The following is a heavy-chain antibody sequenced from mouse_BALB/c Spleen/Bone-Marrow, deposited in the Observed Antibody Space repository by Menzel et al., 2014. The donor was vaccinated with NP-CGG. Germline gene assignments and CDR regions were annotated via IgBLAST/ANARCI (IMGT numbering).Heavy chain of an antibody. Sequence: QVQLKQSGAELVRPGTSVKGSCKASGYAFTNYLIEWVRQRPGQGLEWIGVINPGSGGTNYIEKFMGKATLTADKSSSTAYMQLSSLTSDDSAVYFCARWSNYYGSSYLAYWGQGTLVTVSA. D-gene: IGHD1-1*01. J-gene: IGHJ3*01. CDR1: GYAFTNYL. CDR2: INPGSGGT. CDR3: ARWSNYYGSSYLAY. V-gene: IGHV1-54*01.